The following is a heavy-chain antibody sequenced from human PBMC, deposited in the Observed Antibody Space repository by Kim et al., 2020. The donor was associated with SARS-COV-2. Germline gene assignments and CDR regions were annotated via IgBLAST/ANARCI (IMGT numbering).Heavy chain of an antibody. CDR3: ARSYYYGSGTINWFDP. V-gene: IGHV6-1*01. Sequence: SVKSRITSNPDTSKNQFSLQLNSVTPEDTAVYYCARSYYYGSGTINWFDPWGQGTLVTVSS. J-gene: IGHJ5*02. D-gene: IGHD3-10*01.